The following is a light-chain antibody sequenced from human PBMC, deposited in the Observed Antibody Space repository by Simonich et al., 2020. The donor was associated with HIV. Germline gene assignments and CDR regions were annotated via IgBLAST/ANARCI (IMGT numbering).Light chain of an antibody. CDR2: GAS. CDR3: QQYYSTPRT. V-gene: IGKV3-15*01. Sequence: EVVMTQSPATLSVSPGERATLSCRASQSVSSNLAWYQQKPGQAPRLLIYGASTRATGIPARFGGSGSGTEFTLTISSLQAEDVAVYYCQQYYSTPRTFGQGTKVEIK. J-gene: IGKJ1*01. CDR1: QSVSSN.